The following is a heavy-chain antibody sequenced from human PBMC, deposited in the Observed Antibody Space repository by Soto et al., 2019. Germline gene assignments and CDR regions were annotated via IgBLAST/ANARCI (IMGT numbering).Heavy chain of an antibody. Sequence: PGGSLRLSCAASGFTFSSYGMHWVRQAPGKGLEWVAVIWYDGSNKYYADSVKGRFTISRDNSKNTLYLQMNSLRAEDTAVYYCARDDGYSSSWYIYWGQGTLVTVSS. J-gene: IGHJ4*02. V-gene: IGHV3-33*01. CDR3: ARDDGYSSSWYIY. CDR2: IWYDGSNK. D-gene: IGHD6-13*01. CDR1: GFTFSSYG.